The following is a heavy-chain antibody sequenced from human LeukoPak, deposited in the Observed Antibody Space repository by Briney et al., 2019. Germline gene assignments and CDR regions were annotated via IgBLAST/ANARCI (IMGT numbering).Heavy chain of an antibody. CDR1: GGSISSSSYY. J-gene: IGHJ6*02. Sequence: SETLSLTCTVSGGSISSSSYYWGWIRQPPGKGLEWIGSIYYSGSTYYNPSLKSRVTISVDTSKNQFSLKLSSVTAADTAVYYCARHSPYYYYGMDVWGQGTTVTVSS. CDR2: IYYSGST. V-gene: IGHV4-39*01. CDR3: ARHSPYYYYGMDV.